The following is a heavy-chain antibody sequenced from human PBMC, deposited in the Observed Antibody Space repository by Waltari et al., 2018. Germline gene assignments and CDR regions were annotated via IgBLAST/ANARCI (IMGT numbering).Heavy chain of an antibody. J-gene: IGHJ4*02. CDR2: ISGSGGST. V-gene: IGHV3-23*01. D-gene: IGHD6-13*01. CDR3: AKEKYSSSWRQWAY. Sequence: EVQLLESGGGLVQPGGSLRLSCAASGFTFSSYAVSWVRQAPGKGLEWVSVISGSGGSTYYADSVKGRFTISRDNSKNTLYLQMNSLRAEDTAVYYCAKEKYSSSWRQWAYWGQGTLVTVSS. CDR1: GFTFSSYA.